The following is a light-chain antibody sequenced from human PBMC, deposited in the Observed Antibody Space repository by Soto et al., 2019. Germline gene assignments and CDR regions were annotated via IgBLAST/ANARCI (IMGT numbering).Light chain of an antibody. CDR2: GAS. Sequence: AIPMTQSPSSLSASVGDRVAITCRASQDIKNELGWYQQKPGKAPKLLIYGASYLQSGITSRFSGSGYGTDFTLTISSLQPDDSATYYCLQDHNLSYTFGQGTKLEIK. V-gene: IGKV1-6*01. J-gene: IGKJ2*01. CDR3: LQDHNLSYT. CDR1: QDIKNE.